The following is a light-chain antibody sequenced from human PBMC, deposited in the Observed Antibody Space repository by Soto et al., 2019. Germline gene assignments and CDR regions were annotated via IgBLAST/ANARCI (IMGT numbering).Light chain of an antibody. CDR3: QLYNTWPIT. V-gene: IGKV3D-15*01. Sequence: EIVLTQSPGTLSLSPGERATLSCRASQSVSNNYLAWYQQKPGQAPRLLIYGASNRATGIPDRFSGSGSGTEFTLTISSLQSEDFAVYYCQLYNTWPITFGQGTRLEI. CDR1: QSVSNN. CDR2: GAS. J-gene: IGKJ5*01.